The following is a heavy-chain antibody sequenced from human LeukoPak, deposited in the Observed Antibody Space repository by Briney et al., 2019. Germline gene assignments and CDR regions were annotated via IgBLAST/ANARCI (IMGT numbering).Heavy chain of an antibody. CDR1: GGSFSGSY. Sequence: SETLSLTCAVYGGSFSGSYWSWIRQPPGMGLEWIGEINHSGSTNYNPSLKSRVTISVDTSKNQFSLKLSSVTAADTAVYYCARHGEYSSSWYTGDYYGMDVWGQGTTVTVSS. CDR3: ARHGEYSSSWYTGDYYGMDV. D-gene: IGHD6-13*01. V-gene: IGHV4-34*01. J-gene: IGHJ6*02. CDR2: INHSGST.